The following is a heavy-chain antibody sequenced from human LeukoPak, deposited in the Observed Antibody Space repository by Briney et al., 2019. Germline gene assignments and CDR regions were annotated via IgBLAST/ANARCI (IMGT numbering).Heavy chain of an antibody. Sequence: PSETLSLTCTVSGGTISEYYWRWIRQPPGQGLEWIAYITYNGITNYNPYLKSRVTISRDTSKNTFSLKLSSVTAADTAVYYCARHMSGDYDYWGEGTLVTVSS. D-gene: IGHD2-8*02. CDR3: ARHMSGDYDY. J-gene: IGHJ4*02. V-gene: IGHV4-59*08. CDR2: ITYNGIT. CDR1: GGTISEYY.